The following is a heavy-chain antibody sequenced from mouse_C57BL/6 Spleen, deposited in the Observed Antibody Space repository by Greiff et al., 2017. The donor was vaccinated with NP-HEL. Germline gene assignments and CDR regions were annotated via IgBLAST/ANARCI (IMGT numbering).Heavy chain of an antibody. CDR2: IDPSDSYT. CDR1: GYTFTSYW. J-gene: IGHJ2*01. V-gene: IGHV1-50*01. CDR3: ARSGGFDY. Sequence: QVQLKQSGAELVKPGASVKLSCKASGYTFTSYWMQWVKQRPGQGLEWIGEIDPSDSYTNYNQKFKGKATLTVDTSSSTAYMQLSSLTSEDSAVYYCARSGGFDYWGQGTTLTVSS. D-gene: IGHD1-1*02.